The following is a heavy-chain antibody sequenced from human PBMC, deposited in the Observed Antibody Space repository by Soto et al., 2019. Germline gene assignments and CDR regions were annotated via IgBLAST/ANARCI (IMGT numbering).Heavy chain of an antibody. CDR1: GGTFSSYA. CDR2: IIPIFGTA. D-gene: IGHD6-13*01. Sequence: QVQLVQSGAEVKKPGSSVKVSCKASGGTFSSYAISWVRQAPGQGLEWMGGIIPIFGTANYAQKFQGRVTITADKFTSRASMELSSLSIEDTAVDYCARVYSSSWYYFDYWGQGTLVTVSS. V-gene: IGHV1-69*06. CDR3: ARVYSSSWYYFDY. J-gene: IGHJ4*02.